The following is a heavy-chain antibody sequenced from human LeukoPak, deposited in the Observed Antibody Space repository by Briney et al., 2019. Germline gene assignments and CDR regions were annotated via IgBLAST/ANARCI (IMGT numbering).Heavy chain of an antibody. V-gene: IGHV1-18*01. Sequence: ASVKVSFKASGYTFTNYGVSWVRQAPGQGLAWMGWISAHNGDTKYAQNLQGRVIMTTDTSTSTAYMVLTSLRSDDTAVYYCARDLYYYDSGGYYDTFDLWGQGTMVTVSS. D-gene: IGHD3-22*01. CDR3: ARDLYYYDSGGYYDTFDL. CDR1: GYTFTNYG. CDR2: ISAHNGDT. J-gene: IGHJ3*01.